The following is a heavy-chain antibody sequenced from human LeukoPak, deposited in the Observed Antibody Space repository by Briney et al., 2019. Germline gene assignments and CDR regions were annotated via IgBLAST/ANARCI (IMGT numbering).Heavy chain of an antibody. CDR1: GFTFSSYS. CDR2: ISSSSSYI. J-gene: IGHJ6*02. V-gene: IGHV3-21*01. Sequence: GGSLRLSCAASGFTFSSYSMNWVRQAPGKGLEWVSSISSSSSYIYYADSVKGRFTISRDNAKNSLYLQVNSLRAEDTAVYYCARESHYYDSSGYYGGYYYYGMDVWGQGTTVTVSS. CDR3: ARESHYYDSSGYYGGYYYYGMDV. D-gene: IGHD3-22*01.